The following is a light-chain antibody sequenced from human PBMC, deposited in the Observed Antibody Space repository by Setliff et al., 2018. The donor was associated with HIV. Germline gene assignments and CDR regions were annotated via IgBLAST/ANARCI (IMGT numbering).Light chain of an antibody. V-gene: IGLV2-14*03. Sequence: QSVLTQPASVSGSPGQSITISCTGSSSDVGGYNYVSWYQQHPGKAPKLMIYDVSQRPSGVSDRFSGSKSGITASLTISGLQPEVESDYYCSSYTASSTLVFGGGTK. J-gene: IGLJ3*02. CDR1: SSDVGGYNY. CDR2: DVS. CDR3: SSYTASSTLV.